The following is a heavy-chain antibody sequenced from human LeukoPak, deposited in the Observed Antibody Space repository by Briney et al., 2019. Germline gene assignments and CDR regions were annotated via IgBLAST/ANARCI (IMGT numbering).Heavy chain of an antibody. Sequence: GGSLRLSCAASGFTFSSYEMNWVRQAPGKGLEWGSYISSSGRTFYYADSVKGRFTLSTHNSNNSPYLQMNSLRTEDTALYYCAKADSGYDFDYWGQGTLVTVSS. J-gene: IGHJ4*02. CDR2: ISSSGRTF. CDR1: GFTFSSYE. CDR3: AKADSGYDFDY. D-gene: IGHD5-12*01. V-gene: IGHV3-48*03.